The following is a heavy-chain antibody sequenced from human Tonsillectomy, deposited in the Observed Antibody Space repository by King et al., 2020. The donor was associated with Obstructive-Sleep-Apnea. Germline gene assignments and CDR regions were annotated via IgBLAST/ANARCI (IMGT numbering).Heavy chain of an antibody. D-gene: IGHD2-2*01. J-gene: IGHJ5*02. CDR3: ARAGWDCSSTSCKSGGWFDP. Sequence: VQLQESGPGLVKPSETLSLTCTVSGGSISSYYWSWIRQPAGKGLEWIGRIYTSGSTNSNPSLQSRVTMSVDTSKNQFSLKLSSVTAADTAVYYCARAGWDCSSTSCKSGGWFDPWGQGTLVTVSS. CDR1: GGSISSYY. V-gene: IGHV4-4*07. CDR2: IYTSGST.